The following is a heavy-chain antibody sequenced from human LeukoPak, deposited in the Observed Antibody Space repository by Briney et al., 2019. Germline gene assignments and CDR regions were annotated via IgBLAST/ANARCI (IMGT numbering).Heavy chain of an antibody. CDR2: INSVGRST. J-gene: IGHJ4*02. CDR1: GFTLSSYW. Sequence: AWSLRLSCAASGFTLSSYWMHWVRQAPGKELVWVARINSVGRSTRYADSVKGRFTISSDNFKNTLNLQTNCLRSEDTSVYYSANSAGVYGVYWGQGALVSV. CDR3: ANSAGVYGVY. D-gene: IGHD5/OR15-5a*01. V-gene: IGHV3-74*01.